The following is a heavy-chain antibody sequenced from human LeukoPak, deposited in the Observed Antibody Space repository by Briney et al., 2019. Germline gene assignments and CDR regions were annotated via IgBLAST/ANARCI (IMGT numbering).Heavy chain of an antibody. CDR2: ISSSSSTI. CDR3: ARDAGSGYFDY. Sequence: PGGSLRLSCAASGFTFGTYAMNWVRQAPGKGLEWVSYISSSSSTIYFPDSVKGRFTISRDNAKNSLYPQMNGLRDEDTAVYYCARDAGSGYFDYWGQGTLVTVSS. J-gene: IGHJ4*02. CDR1: GFTFGTYA. V-gene: IGHV3-48*02. D-gene: IGHD6-19*01.